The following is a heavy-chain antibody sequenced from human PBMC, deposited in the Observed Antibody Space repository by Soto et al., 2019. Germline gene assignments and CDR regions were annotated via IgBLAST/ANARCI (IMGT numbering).Heavy chain of an antibody. D-gene: IGHD1-26*01. J-gene: IGHJ4*02. CDR3: ARTAVYSGSYVYFFDY. V-gene: IGHV4-39*01. CDR1: GGSISSSSYY. CDR2: IYYSGST. Sequence: KPSETLSLTCTVSGGSISSSSYYWGWIRQPPGKGLEWIGSIYYSGSTYYNPSLKSRVTISVDTSKNQFSLKLSSVTAADTAVYYCARTAVYSGSYVYFFDYWGQGTLVTVS.